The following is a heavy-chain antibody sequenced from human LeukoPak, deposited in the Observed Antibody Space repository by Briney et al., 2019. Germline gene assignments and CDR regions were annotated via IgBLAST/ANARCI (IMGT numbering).Heavy chain of an antibody. CDR2: IYYSGNT. V-gene: IGHV4-39*01. CDR3: MRHEEEDGYNAKPFDF. CDR1: GASISTYY. J-gene: IGHJ4*02. Sequence: SPSETLSLTCTVSGASISTYYWGWVRQPPGKGLEWIGTIYYSGNTYYNPSLKSRVTISVDTSKNQFSLRLTSVTAADTAVYFCMRHEEEDGYNAKPFDFWGQGTLVTVSS. D-gene: IGHD5-24*01.